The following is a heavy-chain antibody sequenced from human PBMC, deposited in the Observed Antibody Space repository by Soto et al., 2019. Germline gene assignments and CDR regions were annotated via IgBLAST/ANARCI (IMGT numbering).Heavy chain of an antibody. CDR2: ISPHNGNT. CDR1: AYTFSDYA. CDR3: ARGGFSSSIRFDY. V-gene: IGHV1-18*01. J-gene: IGHJ4*02. Sequence: GASVKVSCKTSAYTFSDYAINWVRQAPGQGLEWMGWISPHNGNTNYAQNFQGRVTMTADTSTSTAYMEMRSLRYDDTAVYYCARGGFSSSIRFDYWGQGTLVTVSS. D-gene: IGHD6-6*01.